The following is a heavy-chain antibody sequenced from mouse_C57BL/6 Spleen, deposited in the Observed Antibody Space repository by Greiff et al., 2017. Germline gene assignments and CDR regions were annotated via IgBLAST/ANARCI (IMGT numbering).Heavy chain of an antibody. CDR1: GFTFSDFY. V-gene: IGHV7-1*01. J-gene: IGHJ4*01. CDR3: ARDAPSSYGYDMDY. D-gene: IGHD1-1*01. Sequence: EVKLMESGGGLVQSGRSLRLSCATSGFTFSDFYMEWVRQAPGKGLEWIAASRNKANDYKTEYSATVKGRFIVSRDTSQSILYLQMNALRAEDTAIYYCARDAPSSYGYDMDYWGQGTSVTVSS. CDR2: SRNKANDYKT.